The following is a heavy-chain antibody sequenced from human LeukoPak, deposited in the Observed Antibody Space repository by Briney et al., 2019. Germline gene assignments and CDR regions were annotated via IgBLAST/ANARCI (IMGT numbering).Heavy chain of an antibody. V-gene: IGHV4-4*07. Sequence: SETLSLTCTVSGGSIGSYYWTWIRQPAGKGLEWIGLIYTSGSTTYNPSLKSRVTISVDKSKKQFSLKLSSVTAADTAIYYCARSVIGSSVFPFDYWGQGTLVTVSS. CDR3: ARSVIGSSVFPFDY. J-gene: IGHJ4*02. CDR1: GGSIGSYY. CDR2: IYTSGST. D-gene: IGHD3-10*01.